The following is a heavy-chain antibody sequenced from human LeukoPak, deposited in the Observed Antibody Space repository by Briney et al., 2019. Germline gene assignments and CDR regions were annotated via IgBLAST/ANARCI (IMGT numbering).Heavy chain of an antibody. V-gene: IGHV4-34*01. CDR2: INHSGST. CDR1: GGSFSGYY. D-gene: IGHD6-19*01. CDR3: VRGEPAFSSGWYTYYFDY. J-gene: IGHJ4*02. Sequence: SETLSLTCAVYGGSFSGYYWSWIRQPPGKGLEWIGEINHSGSTNYNPSLKSRVTISLDTSKNQFSLKLTSVTAADTAVYYCVRGEPAFSSGWYTYYFDYWGQGILVTVSS.